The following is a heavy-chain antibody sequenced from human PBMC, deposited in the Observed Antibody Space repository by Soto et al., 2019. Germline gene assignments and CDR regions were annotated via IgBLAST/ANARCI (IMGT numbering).Heavy chain of an antibody. CDR1: GDTSTIYT. CDR2: IVPLLRIT. Sequence: QVQLVQSGAEVKKPGASLRVSCETSGDTSTIYTITWVRQAPGQGLQWMGRIVPLLRITNYAQEFQGRLTITAGSSTSSAHIELTSLTSEDTAVYYCATDKYGAGRVGVHSWGQGTLVIVSS. D-gene: IGHD1-26*01. V-gene: IGHV1-69*08. CDR3: ATDKYGAGRVGVHS. J-gene: IGHJ5*02.